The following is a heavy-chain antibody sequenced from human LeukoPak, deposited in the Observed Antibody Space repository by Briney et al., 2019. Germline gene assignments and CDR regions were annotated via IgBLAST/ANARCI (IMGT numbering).Heavy chain of an antibody. J-gene: IGHJ4*02. Sequence: GASVKVSCKTSGFSFTAYYMHWVRQAPGQGLEWMGWINPNSGDTNYAQNFQGRVTMTRDTSIVTAYMELSRLRSDGTAVYYCARTVADTLYYFDYWGQGTLVTVSS. CDR2: INPNSGDT. CDR1: GFSFTAYY. D-gene: IGHD6-19*01. CDR3: ARTVADTLYYFDY. V-gene: IGHV1-2*02.